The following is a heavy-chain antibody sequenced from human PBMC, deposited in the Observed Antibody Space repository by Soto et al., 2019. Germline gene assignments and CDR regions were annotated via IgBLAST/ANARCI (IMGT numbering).Heavy chain of an antibody. CDR3: AKRRSVVVAAATNY. Sequence: GGSLRLSCAASGFTFSSYAMSWVRQAPGKGLEWVSVISGSADSTYYADSVKGRFTISRDNSKNTLYLQMNSLRAEDTAVYYCAKRRSVVVAAATNYWGQGTLVTVSS. CDR2: ISGSADST. D-gene: IGHD2-15*01. V-gene: IGHV3-23*01. CDR1: GFTFSSYA. J-gene: IGHJ4*02.